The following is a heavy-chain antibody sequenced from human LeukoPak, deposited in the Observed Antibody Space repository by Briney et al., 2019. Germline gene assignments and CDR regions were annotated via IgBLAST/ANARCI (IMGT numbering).Heavy chain of an antibody. CDR3: ARGGATMIVVVTEFDP. CDR2: IIPIFGTA. D-gene: IGHD3-22*01. CDR1: GGTFISYA. V-gene: IGHV1-69*13. Sequence: GASVKVSCKASGGTFISYAISWVRQAPGQGLEWMGGIIPIFGTANYAQKFQGRVTITADESTSTAYMELSSLRSEDTAVYYCARGGATMIVVVTEFDPWGQGTLVTVSS. J-gene: IGHJ5*02.